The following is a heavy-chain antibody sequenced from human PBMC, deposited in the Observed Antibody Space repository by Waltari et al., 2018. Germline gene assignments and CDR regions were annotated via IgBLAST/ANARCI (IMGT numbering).Heavy chain of an antibody. V-gene: IGHV4-39*07. J-gene: IGHJ5*02. CDR3: ARDDRYGGIGNWFDP. Sequence: QLQLQESGPGLVKPSETLSLTCTVSGGSISSSSYYSGWIRQPPGKGLGWIGRIYYSGATYYTPSLKRRVTISVDTSKNQFSLKLSSVTAADTAVYYCARDDRYGGIGNWFDPWGQGTLVTVSS. CDR2: IYYSGAT. CDR1: GGSISSSSYY. D-gene: IGHD2-15*01.